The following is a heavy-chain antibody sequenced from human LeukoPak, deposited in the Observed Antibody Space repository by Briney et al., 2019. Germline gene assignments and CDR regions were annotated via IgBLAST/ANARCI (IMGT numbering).Heavy chain of an antibody. D-gene: IGHD6-19*01. CDR1: GYTFTSYY. V-gene: IGHV1-46*01. Sequence: ASVKVSFKATGYTFTSYYMHWVRQPPAQGLERMGIINPSCGSTGYEQQFQGRLTITRDTSTSTVSFVLSSLRSEDTAVYYCATAPYSSGWYSWWGQGTLVTVSS. CDR3: ATAPYSSGWYSW. J-gene: IGHJ4*02. CDR2: INPSCGST.